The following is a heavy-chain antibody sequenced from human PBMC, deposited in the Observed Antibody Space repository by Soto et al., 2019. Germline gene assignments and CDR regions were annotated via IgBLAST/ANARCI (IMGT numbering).Heavy chain of an antibody. J-gene: IGHJ4*02. Sequence: PGGSLRLSCAASGFTFSNYWMSWVRQAPGKGLEWVSGISWNSGIIDYADSVKGRFTISRDNAKNSLYLQMNSLRAEDTALYYCAKGYSYGVLEPLGYWGQGTLVTVSS. CDR1: GFTFSNYW. CDR3: AKGYSYGVLEPLGY. CDR2: ISWNSGII. V-gene: IGHV3-9*01. D-gene: IGHD5-18*01.